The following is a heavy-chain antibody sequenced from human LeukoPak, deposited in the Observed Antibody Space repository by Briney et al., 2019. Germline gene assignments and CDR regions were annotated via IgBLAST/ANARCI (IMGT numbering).Heavy chain of an antibody. Sequence: SETLSLTCTVSGGSISSYYWSWIRQPPGKGLEGIGYIYTSGSTNYNLSLKSRVTISVDTSKSQISLKLSSVTAADEAVYYGARQRCRQSGFDYWGQGTLVTVSS. CDR2: IYTSGST. CDR3: ARQRCRQSGFDY. V-gene: IGHV4-4*09. J-gene: IGHJ4*02. CDR1: GGSISSYY. D-gene: IGHD5-24*01.